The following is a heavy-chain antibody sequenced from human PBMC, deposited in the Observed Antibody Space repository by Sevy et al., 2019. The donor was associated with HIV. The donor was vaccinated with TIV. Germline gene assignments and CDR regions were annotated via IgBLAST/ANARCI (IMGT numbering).Heavy chain of an antibody. J-gene: IGHJ4*02. CDR3: ARDRPTLNYHASSGYNYYFDS. V-gene: IGHV3-21*01. Sequence: GGSLRLSCAASGFTFSSYNMNWVRQAPGKGLEWISSITGDSSYMYDADSVKGRFPISRDNAKNSLYLHMNGLRAEDTAVYYCARDRPTLNYHASSGYNYYFDSWGQGTLVTVSS. CDR2: ITGDSSYM. D-gene: IGHD3-22*01. CDR1: GFTFSSYN.